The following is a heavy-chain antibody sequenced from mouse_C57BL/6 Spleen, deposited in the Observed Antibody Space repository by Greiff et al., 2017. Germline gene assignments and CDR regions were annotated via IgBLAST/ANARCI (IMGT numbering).Heavy chain of an antibody. CDR2: IYPGRGST. J-gene: IGHJ2*01. Sequence: QVQLQQPGAELVKPGASVKMSCKASGYTFTSYWITWVKQRPGRGLEWIGDIYPGRGSTNYNEKFKSKATLTVDTASSTAYMQLSSLTSEDSAVYDCARVGSIYYGNLDYWGQGTTLTVSS. CDR3: ARVGSIYYGNLDY. V-gene: IGHV1-55*01. D-gene: IGHD2-1*01. CDR1: GYTFTSYW.